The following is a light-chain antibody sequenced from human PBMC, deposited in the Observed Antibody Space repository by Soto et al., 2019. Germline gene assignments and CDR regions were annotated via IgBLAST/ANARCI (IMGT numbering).Light chain of an antibody. CDR3: SSFASTNTWV. J-gene: IGLJ3*02. V-gene: IGLV2-14*01. Sequence: QSVLTQPASVSGSPGQSITISCTGTSSDVGGYDHVSWYQQYPGKAPKLIIYEVSNRPSGLSNRFSGSKSGNTASLTISGLQAEDEADYYCSSFASTNTWVFVGGTKLTVL. CDR2: EVS. CDR1: SSDVGGYDH.